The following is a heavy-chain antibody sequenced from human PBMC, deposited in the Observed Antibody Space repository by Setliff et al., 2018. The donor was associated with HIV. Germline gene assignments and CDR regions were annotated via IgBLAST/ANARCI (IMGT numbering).Heavy chain of an antibody. CDR2: IRSKDNNYVT. D-gene: IGHD4-17*01. CDR3: IRGPDYPYYFDY. Sequence: PGGSLRLSCAVSGFIFSGSAMHWVRQASGKGLEWVGRIRSKDNNYVTTYAASVKGRFTISRDDSKSTAYLQMNCLKVEDTAVYYCIRGPDYPYYFDYWGQGTQVT. CDR1: GFIFSGSA. J-gene: IGHJ4*02. V-gene: IGHV3-73*01.